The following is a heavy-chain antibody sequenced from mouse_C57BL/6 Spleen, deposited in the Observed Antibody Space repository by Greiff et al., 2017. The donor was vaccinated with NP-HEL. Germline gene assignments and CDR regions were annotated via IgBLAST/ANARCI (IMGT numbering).Heavy chain of an antibody. J-gene: IGHJ1*03. V-gene: IGHV5-4*01. CDR1: GFTFSSYA. Sequence: DVKLVESGGGLVKPGGSLKLSCAASGFTFSSYAMSWVRQTPEKRLEWVATISDGGSYTYYPDNVKGRFTISRDNAKNNLYLQMSHLKSEDTAMYYCARDWERGYWYFDVWGTGTTVTVSS. CDR3: ARDWERGYWYFDV. CDR2: ISDGGSYT. D-gene: IGHD4-1*01.